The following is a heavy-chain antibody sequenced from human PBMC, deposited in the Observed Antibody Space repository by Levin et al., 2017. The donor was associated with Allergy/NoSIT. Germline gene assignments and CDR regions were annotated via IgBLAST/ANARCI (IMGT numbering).Heavy chain of an antibody. V-gene: IGHV3-23*01. CDR3: AKDQYHSGWSFTAVDAFDI. J-gene: IGHJ3*02. CDR2: ISGSGGST. CDR1: GFTFSSYA. Sequence: GGSLRLSCAASGFTFSSYAMSWVRQAPGKGLEWVSAISGSGGSTYYADSVKGRFTISRDNSKNTLYLQMNSLRAEDTAVYYCAKDQYHSGWSFTAVDAFDIWGQGTMVTVSS. D-gene: IGHD6-19*01.